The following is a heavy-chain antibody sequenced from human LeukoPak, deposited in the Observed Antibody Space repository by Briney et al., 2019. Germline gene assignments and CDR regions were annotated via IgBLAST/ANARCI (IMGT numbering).Heavy chain of an antibody. CDR2: ISWNSGSI. CDR3: AKGNRRHYTSGPNPDSLH. V-gene: IGHV3-9*01. D-gene: IGHD6-19*01. J-gene: IGHJ4*02. CDR1: GFIFNNYA. Sequence: GGSLRLSCAGSGFIFNNYAMHWVRQPPGKGLEWVSGISWNSGSIDYADSVKGRFTISRDNAKNSLYLQMNSLRVEDTAFYYCAKGNRRHYTSGPNPDSLHWGQGALVTVSS.